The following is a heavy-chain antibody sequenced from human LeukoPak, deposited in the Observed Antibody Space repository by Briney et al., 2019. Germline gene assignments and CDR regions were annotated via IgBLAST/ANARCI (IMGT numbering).Heavy chain of an antibody. V-gene: IGHV1-18*01. CDR2: ISAYNGNT. J-gene: IGHJ4*02. CDR1: GYTFTSYG. D-gene: IGHD4-17*01. CDR3: ATSYGVPNFDY. Sequence: ASVKVSCKASGYTFTSYGISWVRQAPGQGLEWMGWISAYNGNTNYAQKLQGRVTMTEDTSTDTAYMELSSLRSEDTAVYYCATSYGVPNFDYWGQGTLVTVSS.